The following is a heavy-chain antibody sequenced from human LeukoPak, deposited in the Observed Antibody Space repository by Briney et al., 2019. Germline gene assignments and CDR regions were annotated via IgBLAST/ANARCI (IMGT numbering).Heavy chain of an antibody. CDR1: GLTFSSYA. J-gene: IGHJ4*02. CDR2: ISSSDDST. D-gene: IGHD3-16*02. V-gene: IGHV3-23*01. CDR3: AKGGLIAYFDY. Sequence: PGGSLRLSCAASGLTFSSYAMSWVRQAPGKGLEWVSAISSSDDSTYYADSVKGRFTISRDNSKNTLYLQMNSLRAEDTALYYCAKGGLIAYFDYWGQGTLVTVSS.